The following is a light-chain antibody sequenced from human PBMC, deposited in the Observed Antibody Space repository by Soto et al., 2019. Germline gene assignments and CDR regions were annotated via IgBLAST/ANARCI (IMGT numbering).Light chain of an antibody. Sequence: EIVMTQSPATLSVSPGERATLSCRASQSVNSNLAWYQQKPGQTPRLLIYGASTRATGIPARFSGSGSGTEFTLTISSLQSEDFAIYYCQQYDYWQLTFGQGTRLEIK. CDR3: QQYDYWQLT. CDR1: QSVNSN. J-gene: IGKJ5*01. V-gene: IGKV3D-15*01. CDR2: GAS.